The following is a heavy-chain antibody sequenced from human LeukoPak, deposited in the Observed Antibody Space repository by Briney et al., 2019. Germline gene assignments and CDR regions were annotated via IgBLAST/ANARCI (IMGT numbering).Heavy chain of an antibody. Sequence: ASVKVSCKASGGTFSSYAISWVRQAPGQGLEWMGGIIPIFGTANYAQKFQGRVTITADESTSTAYMELSSLRSEDTAVYYCARGRGGGYSGYDQFDYWGQGTLVTVSS. J-gene: IGHJ4*02. V-gene: IGHV1-69*13. CDR2: IIPIFGTA. CDR3: ARGRGGGYSGYDQFDY. CDR1: GGTFSSYA. D-gene: IGHD5-12*01.